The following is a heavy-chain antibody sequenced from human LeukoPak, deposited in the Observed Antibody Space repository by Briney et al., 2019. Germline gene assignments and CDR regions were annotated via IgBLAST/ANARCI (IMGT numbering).Heavy chain of an antibody. CDR1: GDSVSSNSAA. Sequence: KSSQTLSLTCAISGDSVSSNSAAWNWIRQSPSRGLEWLGRTYYRSKWYNDYAVSVKSRITINPDTSKNQFSLQLNSVTPEDTAVYYCARGPPVYSSSWYSKNWFDPWGQGTLVTVSS. CDR2: TYYRSKWYN. V-gene: IGHV6-1*01. D-gene: IGHD6-13*01. CDR3: ARGPPVYSSSWYSKNWFDP. J-gene: IGHJ5*02.